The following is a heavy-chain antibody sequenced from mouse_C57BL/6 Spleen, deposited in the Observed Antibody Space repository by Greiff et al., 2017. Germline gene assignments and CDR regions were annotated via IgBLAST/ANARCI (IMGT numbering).Heavy chain of an antibody. V-gene: IGHV1-7*01. D-gene: IGHD1-1*01. CDR1: GYTFTSSW. CDR2: INPSSGYT. CDR3: ATITTVAFDD. Sequence: QVQLQQSGAELAKPGASVKLSCKASGYTFTSSWMHWVQQRPGQGLEWIGYINPSSGYTKYNQTFKDKATLTADKSSSTAYMQLSSLTYEDSAVYYCATITTVAFDDWGQGTTLTVSS. J-gene: IGHJ2*01.